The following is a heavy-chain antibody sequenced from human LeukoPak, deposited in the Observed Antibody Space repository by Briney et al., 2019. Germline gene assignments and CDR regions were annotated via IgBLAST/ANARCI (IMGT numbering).Heavy chain of an antibody. CDR2: ISGSGGST. CDR1: GFTFSSYA. Sequence: GGSLRLSCAASGFTFSSYAMSWVRQAPGKGLEWVSAISGSGGSTYYADSVKGRFTISRDNSKNTLYLQMNSLRAEDTAVYYCAKDEDQQLGLMYYFDYWGQGTLVTVSS. CDR3: AKDEDQQLGLMYYFDY. V-gene: IGHV3-23*01. J-gene: IGHJ4*02. D-gene: IGHD6-13*01.